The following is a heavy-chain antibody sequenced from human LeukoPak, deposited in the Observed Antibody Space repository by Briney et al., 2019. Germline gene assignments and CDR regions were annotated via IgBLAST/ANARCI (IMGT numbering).Heavy chain of an antibody. D-gene: IGHD2-2*01. CDR1: GFTFSTYW. CDR3: VRDSAVNDY. CDR2: IKQGGSEK. J-gene: IGHJ4*02. V-gene: IGHV3-7*01. Sequence: GGSLRLSCAASGFTFSTYWMSWVRQAPGKGLEWVANIKQGGSEKYYVDSVKGRFTISRDNAKNSLYLQMNSLRAEDTAMYYRVRDSAVNDYWGQGTLVTVSS.